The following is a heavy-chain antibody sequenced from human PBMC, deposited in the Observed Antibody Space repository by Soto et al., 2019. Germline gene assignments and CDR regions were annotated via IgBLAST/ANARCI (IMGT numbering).Heavy chain of an antibody. D-gene: IGHD3-22*01. CDR2: IIPIFGTA. J-gene: IGHJ4*02. CDR1: GGTFSSYA. Sequence: QVQLVQSGAEVKKPGSSVKVSCKASGGTFSSYAISWVRQAPGQGLEWMGGIIPIFGTANYAQKFQGRVTITADKSTSTAYLKLSSLRSEDTAVYYCATPYYYDSSGYYLMDYWGQGTLVTVSS. V-gene: IGHV1-69*06. CDR3: ATPYYYDSSGYYLMDY.